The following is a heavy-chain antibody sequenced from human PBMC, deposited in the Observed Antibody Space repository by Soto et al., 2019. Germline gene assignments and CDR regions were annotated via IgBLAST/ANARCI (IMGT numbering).Heavy chain of an antibody. J-gene: IGHJ4*02. CDR1: GGSISGYY. Sequence: SETLSLTCTVSGGSISGYYWIWIRQPPGKGLEWIGYIYYSGSTNYNPSLKSRVTISVDTFKNQFSLKLSSVTAADTAVYYCARELVGGGSGWYFDYWGQGTLVTVSS. CDR2: IYYSGST. CDR3: ARELVGGGSGWYFDY. D-gene: IGHD6-19*01. V-gene: IGHV4-59*01.